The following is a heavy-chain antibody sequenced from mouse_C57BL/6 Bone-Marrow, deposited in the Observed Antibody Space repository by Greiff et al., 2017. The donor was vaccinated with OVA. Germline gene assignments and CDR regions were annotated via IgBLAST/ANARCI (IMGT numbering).Heavy chain of an antibody. Sequence: QVQLQQPGAELVKPGASVKLSCKASGYTFTSYWMHWVKQRPGQGLEWIGMIHPNSGSTNYNEKFKSKATLTVDKSSSTAYMQLSSLTSEDSAVYYCARFSTTEWRYFDVWGTGTTVTVSS. CDR3: ARFSTTEWRYFDV. CDR1: GYTFTSYW. V-gene: IGHV1-64*01. J-gene: IGHJ1*03. CDR2: IHPNSGST. D-gene: IGHD1-1*01.